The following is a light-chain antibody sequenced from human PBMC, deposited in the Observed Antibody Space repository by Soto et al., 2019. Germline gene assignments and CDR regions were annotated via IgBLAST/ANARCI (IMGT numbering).Light chain of an antibody. CDR3: QQRSDSPLT. CDR1: QSVSTY. J-gene: IGKJ4*01. V-gene: IGKV3-11*01. Sequence: EIVLTQFPATLAVSPGGRATLSCRASQSVSTYLAWYQQKPGQTPRLLIYDASNRATCIPARFSGSGSGTDFTLTISTLEPEDFAVYYCQQRSDSPLTFGGGTKVDIK. CDR2: DAS.